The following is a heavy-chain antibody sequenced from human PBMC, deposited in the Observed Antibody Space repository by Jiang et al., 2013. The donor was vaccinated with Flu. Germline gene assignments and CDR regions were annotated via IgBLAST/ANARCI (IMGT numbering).Heavy chain of an antibody. J-gene: IGHJ4*02. V-gene: IGHV4-30-4*08. CDR1: GGSITSDKYY. Sequence: GSGLVKPSQTLSLTCNVSGGSITSDKYYWSWIRQPPGKGLEWIGYIYLSVATYYNPSLKSRVTISVDTSKNQFSLKLSSVTAADTAVYYCARVEDHAFDYWGQGTLVTVSS. CDR3: ARVEDHAFDY. D-gene: IGHD1-14*01. CDR2: IYLSVAT.